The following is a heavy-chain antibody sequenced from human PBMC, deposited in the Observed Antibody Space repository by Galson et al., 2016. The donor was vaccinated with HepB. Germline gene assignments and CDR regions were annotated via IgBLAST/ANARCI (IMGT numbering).Heavy chain of an antibody. CDR2: INSDGTIS. CDR1: GFAFGSHW. Sequence: SLRLSCAASGFAFGSHWMHWVRQVPGKGLVWVSRINSDGTISNYADSVKGRFTISRDNAKNTLSLQMNSLRVEDTAVYYCGRDHSVVLTTAYNWFDPWGQGTLGTVSA. V-gene: IGHV3-74*01. J-gene: IGHJ5*02. D-gene: IGHD4-23*01. CDR3: GRDHSVVLTTAYNWFDP.